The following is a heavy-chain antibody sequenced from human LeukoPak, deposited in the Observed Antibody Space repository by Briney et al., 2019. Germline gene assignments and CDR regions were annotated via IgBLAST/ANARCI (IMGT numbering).Heavy chain of an antibody. CDR2: IKQDGSEK. D-gene: IGHD3-10*01. CDR1: GFTFSSYA. J-gene: IGHJ6*02. Sequence: GGSLRLSCAASGFTFSSYAMSWVRQAPGEGLEWVANIKQDGSEKYYVDSVKGRFTISRDNAKNSLYLQMNSLRAEDTAVYYCARGGYYGSGYYGMDVWGQGTTVTVSS. CDR3: ARGGYYGSGYYGMDV. V-gene: IGHV3-7*01.